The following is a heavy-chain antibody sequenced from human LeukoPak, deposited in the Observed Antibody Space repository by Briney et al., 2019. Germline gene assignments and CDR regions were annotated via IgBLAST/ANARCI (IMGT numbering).Heavy chain of an antibody. V-gene: IGHV1-18*01. CDR1: GYTFTSYG. D-gene: IGHD6-6*01. CDR2: ISAYNGNT. J-gene: IGHJ6*02. CDR3: ARVSVPLPHTYGMDV. Sequence: ASVKVSCKASGYTFTSYGISWVRQAPGQGLEWMGWISAYNGNTNYAQKLQGRVTMTTDTSTSTAYMELRSLRSDGTAVYYCARVSVPLPHTYGMDVWGQGTTVTVSS.